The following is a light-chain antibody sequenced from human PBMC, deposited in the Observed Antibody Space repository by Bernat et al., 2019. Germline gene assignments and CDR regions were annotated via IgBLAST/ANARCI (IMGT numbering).Light chain of an antibody. J-gene: IGLJ1*01. CDR3: CSCAGSPTYV. CDR2: DVN. V-gene: IGLV2-23*02. Sequence: QSALTRPASVSGSPGQSITISCTGTSSDVGSYNRVSWYQQYPGKAPKLMIYDVNKRPSGVSDRFSGSKSGHTASLTISGLQAEDEADYYCCSCAGSPTYVFGTGTKVTVL. CDR1: SSDVGSYNR.